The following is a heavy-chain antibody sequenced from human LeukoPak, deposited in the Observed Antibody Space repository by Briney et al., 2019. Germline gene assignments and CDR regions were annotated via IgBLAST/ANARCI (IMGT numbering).Heavy chain of an antibody. V-gene: IGHV3-49*03. CDR2: IRSKAYGGTT. J-gene: IGHJ6*03. CDR1: GFTFGDYA. D-gene: IGHD2-15*01. CDR3: TRGVYCSGGSCYAQFNYYYYYMDV. Sequence: AGGSLRLSCTASGFTFGDYAMSWFRQAPGKGPEWGGFIRSKAYGGTTEYAASVKGRFTISRDDSKSIAYLQMNSLKTEDTAVYYCTRGVYCSGGSCYAQFNYYYYYMDVWGKGTTVTVSS.